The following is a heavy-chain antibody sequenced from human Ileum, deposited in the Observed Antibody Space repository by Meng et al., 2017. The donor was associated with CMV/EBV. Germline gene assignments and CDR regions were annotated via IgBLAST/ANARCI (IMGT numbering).Heavy chain of an antibody. CDR3: TATAYYYDSSAVD. CDR1: GFTFGDYA. Sequence: GESLKISCTGSGFTFGDYAMSWVRQAPGKGLELVGFIRSEVYGGTTEYAASVKGRFIISRDDSKSIAYLQMNSLKTEDTAVYYCTATAYYYDSSAVDWGQGTRVTVSS. D-gene: IGHD3-22*01. J-gene: IGHJ4*01. CDR2: IRSEVYGGTT. V-gene: IGHV3-49*04.